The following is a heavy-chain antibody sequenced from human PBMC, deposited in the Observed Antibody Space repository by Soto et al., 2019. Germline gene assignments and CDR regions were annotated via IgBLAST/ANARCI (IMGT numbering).Heavy chain of an antibody. J-gene: IGHJ4*02. CDR3: ATAAITGTTYFDY. V-gene: IGHV4-38-2*01. D-gene: IGHD1-20*01. Sequence: PSETLSLTCAVSGYSISSGYYWGWIRQPPGKGLEWIGSIYHSGSTYYNPPLKSRVTISVDTSKNQFSLKLSSVTAADTAVYYCATAAITGTTYFDYWGQGTLVTVSS. CDR1: GYSISSGYY. CDR2: IYHSGST.